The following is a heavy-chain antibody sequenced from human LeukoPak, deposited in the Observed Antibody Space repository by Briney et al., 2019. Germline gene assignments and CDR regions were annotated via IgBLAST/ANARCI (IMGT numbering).Heavy chain of an antibody. CDR1: GGSISSYY. V-gene: IGHV4-59*01. D-gene: IGHD4-23*01. J-gene: IGHJ6*02. CDR2: IYYSGST. CDR3: ARAPDGGYGGYYYYGMDV. Sequence: SETLSLTCTVSGGSISSYYWSWIRQPPGKGLEWIGYIYYSGSTNYSPSLKSRVTISVDTSKNQFSLKLSSVTAADTAVYYCARAPDGGYGGYYYYGMDVWGQGTTVTVSS.